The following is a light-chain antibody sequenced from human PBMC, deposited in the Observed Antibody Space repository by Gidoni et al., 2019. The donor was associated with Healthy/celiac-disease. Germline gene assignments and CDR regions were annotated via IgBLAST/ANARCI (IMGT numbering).Light chain of an antibody. CDR2: GAS. J-gene: IGKJ4*01. CDR1: QSVNSY. Sequence: EIVMTQFPATLSVSPGERATLSCRASQSVNSYLVWYQQKPGQSPRVLMYGASTRSIGIPARFSGSGSGTEFTLTINSLQSEDFAVYYCQHYRNWPPTFGGGTKVEIK. V-gene: IGKV3-15*01. CDR3: QHYRNWPPT.